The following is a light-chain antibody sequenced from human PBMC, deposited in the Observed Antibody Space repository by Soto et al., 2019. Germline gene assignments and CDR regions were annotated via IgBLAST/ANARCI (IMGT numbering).Light chain of an antibody. CDR1: QDVSRS. CDR2: AAS. Sequence: ITCRASQDVSRSLGWYQQKPGKAPKLLISAASTLHSGVPSRFSGSGSGTDFTLTISNLQPEDFATYYCQQLWTYPLTFGGGTKVEI. CDR3: QQLWTYPLT. J-gene: IGKJ4*01. V-gene: IGKV1-9*01.